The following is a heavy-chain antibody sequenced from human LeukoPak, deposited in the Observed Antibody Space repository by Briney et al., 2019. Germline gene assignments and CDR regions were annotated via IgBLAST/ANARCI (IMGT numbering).Heavy chain of an antibody. V-gene: IGHV3-23*01. CDR3: ANPRFDY. CDR2: ISGSGGST. Sequence: AGGSLRLSCAASEFTFSIHGMTWVRQAPGKGLEWVSTISGSGGSTYYADSVKGRFTISRDNSKNTFYLQMNSLRVEDTAVYYCANPRFDYWGQGTLVAVSS. J-gene: IGHJ4*02. CDR1: EFTFSIHG.